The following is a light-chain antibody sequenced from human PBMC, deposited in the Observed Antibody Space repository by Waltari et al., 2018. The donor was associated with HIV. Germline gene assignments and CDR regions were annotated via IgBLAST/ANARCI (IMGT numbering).Light chain of an antibody. Sequence: QSALTQPPSASGSPGQSVPISCTGTSSDVGGYNYVSWYQQHPGKAPQLMIYEVSQRPSGVPNRFSGSKSGNTASLTVSGLQTEDEANYYCSSYAGSNNWVFGGGTNLTVL. CDR2: EVS. CDR3: SSYAGSNNWV. V-gene: IGLV2-8*01. CDR1: SSDVGGYNY. J-gene: IGLJ3*02.